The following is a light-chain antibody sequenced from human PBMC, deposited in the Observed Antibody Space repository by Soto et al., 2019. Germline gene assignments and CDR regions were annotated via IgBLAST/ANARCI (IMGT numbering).Light chain of an antibody. CDR2: GAS. Sequence: EIVLTQSPATLSVSPGERVTFSCRASQSVSTRLAWYQHKPGQAPRLLISGASAGATGIPPRFSGSGSGTDFTLTVNSLQSEDTAVYYCQQYHNWPVTFRGGTKVEIK. J-gene: IGKJ4*01. CDR1: QSVSTR. CDR3: QQYHNWPVT. V-gene: IGKV3-15*01.